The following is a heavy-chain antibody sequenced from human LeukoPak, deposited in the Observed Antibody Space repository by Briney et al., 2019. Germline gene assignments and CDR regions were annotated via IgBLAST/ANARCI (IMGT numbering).Heavy chain of an antibody. J-gene: IGHJ4*02. V-gene: IGHV3-30*18. Sequence: GGSLRLSCVASGFTFSSFGMHWVRQAPGKGLEWVALISSVGTSDYYADSLKGRFTISRDNSKNTLYLQMNSLRPEDTAMYYCAKLSYDSSAYHEDYRGQGTLVTVSS. CDR3: AKLSYDSSAYHEDY. CDR2: ISSVGTSD. D-gene: IGHD3-22*01. CDR1: GFTFSSFG.